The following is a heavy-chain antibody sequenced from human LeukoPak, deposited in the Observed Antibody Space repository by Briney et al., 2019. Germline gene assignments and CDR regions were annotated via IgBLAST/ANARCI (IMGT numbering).Heavy chain of an antibody. CDR1: GFTFGSYA. CDR2: ISGSGGSP. D-gene: IGHD3-10*01. V-gene: IGHV3-23*01. J-gene: IGHJ4*02. CDR3: AGEMLWFGELLPFDY. Sequence: PGGSLRLSCAASGFTFGSYAMSWVRQAPGKGLEWVSTISGSGGSPYYADSVKGRFTISRDNAKNSLYLQMNSLRAEDTAVYYCAGEMLWFGELLPFDYWGQGTLVTVSS.